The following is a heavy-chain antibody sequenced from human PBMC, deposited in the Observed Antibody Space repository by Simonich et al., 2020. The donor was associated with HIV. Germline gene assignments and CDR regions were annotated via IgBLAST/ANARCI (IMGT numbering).Heavy chain of an antibody. Sequence: EVQLVQSGAEVKKPGATVKNSCKGSGYTFTAYYIHWGQQAPGEVLEGMGLIDPENAKTIYAEKFQGRVPITADTSTNTAYMELSSLRSEDTAVYYCATKRGNLVGADAFDIWGQGTMVTVSS. V-gene: IGHV1-69-2*01. D-gene: IGHD1-26*01. CDR3: ATKRGNLVGADAFDI. CDR1: GYTFTAYY. J-gene: IGHJ3*02. CDR2: IDPENAKT.